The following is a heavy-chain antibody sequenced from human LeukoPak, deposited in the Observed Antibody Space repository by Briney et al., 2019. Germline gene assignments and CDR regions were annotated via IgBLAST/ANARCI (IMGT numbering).Heavy chain of an antibody. D-gene: IGHD2-15*01. CDR1: GFTVSDNY. J-gene: IGHJ4*02. V-gene: IGHV3-66*01. CDR2: IYSGGST. Sequence: GGSLRLSCAASGFTVSDNYMTWVRQAPGKGLEWVSVIYSGGSTDYADSVKGGFTISRDNSKNTLYLQMNSLRAEDTAVYYCASGARYCSGGSCYPFDHWGQGTLVTVSS. CDR3: ASGARYCSGGSCYPFDH.